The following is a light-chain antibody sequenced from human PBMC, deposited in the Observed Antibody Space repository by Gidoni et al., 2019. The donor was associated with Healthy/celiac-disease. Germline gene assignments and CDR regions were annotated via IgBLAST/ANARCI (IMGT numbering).Light chain of an antibody. Sequence: AIRMTQSPFSLSASVGDRVTITCWASQGISSYLAWYQQKPAKAPKLFIYYASSLQIGVPSRFSGSGSGTDYTLTISRLQPEDFATYYCQHYYSTPRTFGQGTKLEIK. CDR3: QHYYSTPRT. CDR1: QGISSY. J-gene: IGKJ2*01. CDR2: YAS. V-gene: IGKV1D-43*01.